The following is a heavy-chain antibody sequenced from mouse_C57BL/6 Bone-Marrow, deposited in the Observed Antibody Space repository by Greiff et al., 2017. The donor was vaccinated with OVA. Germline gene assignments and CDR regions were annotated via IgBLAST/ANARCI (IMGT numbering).Heavy chain of an antibody. V-gene: IGHV1-54*01. CDR1: GYAFTNYL. J-gene: IGHJ2*01. Sequence: VQVVESGAELVRPGTSVKVSCKASGYAFTNYLIEWVKQRPGQGLEWIGVINPGSGGTNYNEKFKGKATLTEDKSSSTAYMQLSSLTSEDSADYFCARSYDDYACDYWGRGTTLTVSS. CDR3: ARSYDDYACDY. D-gene: IGHD2-4*01. CDR2: INPGSGGT.